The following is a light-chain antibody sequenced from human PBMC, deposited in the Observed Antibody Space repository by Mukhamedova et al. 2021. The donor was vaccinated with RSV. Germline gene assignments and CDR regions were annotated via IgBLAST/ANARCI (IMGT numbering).Light chain of an antibody. CDR3: QQSKTAPLT. J-gene: IGKJ4*01. CDR2: GAS. Sequence: VNTSLHWYQQKPGKAPTLLIYGASSLQSGVPSRFSGSGSGTDFTLTISSLQPEDFATYYCQQSKTAPLTFGGGTKVEI. CDR1: VNTS. V-gene: IGKV1-39*01.